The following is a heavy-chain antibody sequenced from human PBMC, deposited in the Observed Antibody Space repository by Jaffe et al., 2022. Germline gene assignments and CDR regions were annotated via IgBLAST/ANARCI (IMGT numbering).Heavy chain of an antibody. CDR2: ISGSGSGT. Sequence: EVQLLESGGGLVQPGGSLRLSCEASGFTFSNYAMSWVRQAPGKGLEWVSVISGSGSGTYYTDSVKGRFTISRDNSKNTLYLQMNSLRAEDTAVYSCAKALDYAPNRDLVRWPLDDWGQGTLVTVSS. V-gene: IGHV3-23*01. J-gene: IGHJ4*02. CDR1: GFTFSNYA. CDR3: AKALDYAPNRDLVRWPLDD. D-gene: IGHD4-17*01.